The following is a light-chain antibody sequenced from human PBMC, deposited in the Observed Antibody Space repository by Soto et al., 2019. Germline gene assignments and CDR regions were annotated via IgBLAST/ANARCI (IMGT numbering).Light chain of an antibody. CDR2: TLS. J-gene: IGKJ2*01. CDR1: QSLLHSDGITY. CDR3: MQRIEFPYT. Sequence: DIVMTQTPLSSAVTLGQPASISCRSSQSLLHSDGITYLDWYVQKPGQSPRLLIYTLSYRASGVPDRFTGSGSATDFTLKISRVEAEDVGVYSCMQRIEFPYTFGQGTKLEI. V-gene: IGKV2-40*01.